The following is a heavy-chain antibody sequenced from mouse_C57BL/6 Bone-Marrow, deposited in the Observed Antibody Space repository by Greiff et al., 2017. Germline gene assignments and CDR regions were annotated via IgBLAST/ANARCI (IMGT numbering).Heavy chain of an antibody. CDR3: ARREDYYGSRIGYYFDY. J-gene: IGHJ2*01. CDR1: GYTFTDYN. CDR2: INPNNGGT. V-gene: IGHV1-18*01. Sequence: EVQLQQSGPELVKPGASVKIPCKASGYTFTDYNMDWVKQSHGKSLEWIGDINPNNGGTIYNQKFKGKATLTVDKSSSTAYMELRSLTSEDTAVYYCARREDYYGSRIGYYFDYWGQGTTLTVSS. D-gene: IGHD1-1*01.